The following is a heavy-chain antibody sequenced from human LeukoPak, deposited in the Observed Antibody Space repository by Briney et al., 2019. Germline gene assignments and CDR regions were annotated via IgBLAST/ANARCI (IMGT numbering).Heavy chain of an antibody. V-gene: IGHV4-30-4*08. CDR3: ARAGGYCSSTSCLDY. CDR1: GGSFSSGDYY. D-gene: IGHD2-2*01. CDR2: IYYSGST. J-gene: IGHJ4*02. Sequence: SQTLSLTCTVSGGSFSSGDYYWSWIRQPPGKGREWLGYIYYSGSTYYNPSLKSRVTISVDTSKNQFSLKLSSVTAADTAVYYCARAGGYCSSTSCLDYWGQGTLVTVSS.